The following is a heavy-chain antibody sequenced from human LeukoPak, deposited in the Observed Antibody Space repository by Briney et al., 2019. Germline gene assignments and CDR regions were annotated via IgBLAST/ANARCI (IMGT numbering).Heavy chain of an antibody. V-gene: IGHV3-23*01. D-gene: IGHD6-19*01. Sequence: GGSLRLSCAASGFTFGSYAMYWVRQAPGKGLEWVSGIFGSGGSPHYADSVKGRFTISRDNSKNTVYLQMNSLRVEDTAVYYCGKTTTGYSSGRYPGWPVDYWGPGTLVTVSS. CDR1: GFTFGSYA. J-gene: IGHJ4*02. CDR2: IFGSGGSP. CDR3: GKTTTGYSSGRYPGWPVDY.